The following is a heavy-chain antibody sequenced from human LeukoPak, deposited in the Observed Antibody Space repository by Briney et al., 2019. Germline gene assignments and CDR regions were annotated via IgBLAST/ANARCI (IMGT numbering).Heavy chain of an antibody. D-gene: IGHD3-22*01. J-gene: IGHJ6*03. Sequence: SETLSLTCTVSGASISSTLYYWGWIRQPPGKGLEWIGTIYYSGTTYYNPSLRSRVTISVDTTQYQVSLKFMSVTAADTAVYYCARHDDFYDSFNYMDVWGKGTTVTVSS. CDR1: GASISSTLYY. V-gene: IGHV4-39*01. CDR2: IYYSGTT. CDR3: ARHDDFYDSFNYMDV.